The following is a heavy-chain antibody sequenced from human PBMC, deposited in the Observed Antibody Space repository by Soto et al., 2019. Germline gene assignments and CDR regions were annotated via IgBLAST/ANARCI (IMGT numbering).Heavy chain of an antibody. CDR3: ARTVVGATVDL. V-gene: IGHV4-61*01. J-gene: IGHJ5*02. D-gene: IGHD1-26*01. Sequence: SETLSLTCSVSGDSVSTDRYFWTWIRQPPGKGLEWIAYISYTGDTNYNPSLKSRVTISIDTSRNQFSLTLTSVTAADTAVYFCARTVVGATVDLWGQGSLVTVSS. CDR2: ISYTGDT. CDR1: GDSVSTDRYF.